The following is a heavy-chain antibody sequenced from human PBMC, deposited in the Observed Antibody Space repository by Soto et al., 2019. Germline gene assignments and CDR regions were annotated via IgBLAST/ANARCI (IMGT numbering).Heavy chain of an antibody. CDR1: GYTFTSYG. CDR2: ISAYNGNT. Sequence: ASVKVSCKASGYTFTSYGISWVRRAPGQGLEWMGWISAYNGNTNYAQKLQGRVTMTTDTSTSTAYMELRSLRSDDTAVYYCARDGWMDVVVVAAIDYWGQGTLVTVSS. V-gene: IGHV1-18*01. J-gene: IGHJ4*02. CDR3: ARDGWMDVVVVAAIDY. D-gene: IGHD2-15*01.